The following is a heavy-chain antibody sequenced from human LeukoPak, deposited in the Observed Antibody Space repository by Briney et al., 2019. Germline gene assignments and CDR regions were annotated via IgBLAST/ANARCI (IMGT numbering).Heavy chain of an antibody. CDR3: ARDRSRYSSGWYAFDY. CDR1: GDTFNSYA. CDR2: IIPIFESA. D-gene: IGHD6-19*01. Sequence: GASVKVSCKASGDTFNSYAINWVRQAPGQGLEWMGGIIPIFESANHAQKFQGRVTITADESTTTAYMELRSLRSDDTAVYYCARDRSRYSSGWYAFDYWGQGTLVTVSS. J-gene: IGHJ4*02. V-gene: IGHV1-69*13.